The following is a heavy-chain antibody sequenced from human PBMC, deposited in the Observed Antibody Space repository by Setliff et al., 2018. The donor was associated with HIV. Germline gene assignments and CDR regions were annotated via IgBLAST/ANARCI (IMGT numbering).Heavy chain of an antibody. CDR1: GFTFRDYA. V-gene: IGHV3-23*01. CDR2: ISGSSSIK. CDR3: AKGTKITTALYLAY. Sequence: PGGSLRLSCAASGFTFRDYAMIWVRQAPGMGLGWVSTISGSSSIKEYADFVKGRFSISRDNSKDTVFLQMDSRRAEDTAIYYCAKGTKITTALYLAYWGQGTLVTVAS. D-gene: IGHD6-13*01. J-gene: IGHJ1*01.